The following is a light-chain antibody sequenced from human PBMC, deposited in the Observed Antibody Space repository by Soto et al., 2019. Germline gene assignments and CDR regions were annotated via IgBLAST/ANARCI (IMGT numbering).Light chain of an antibody. V-gene: IGKV3-11*01. Sequence: EIVLTQSPATLSLSPGERATLSCGASRSVSSYLAWYQQKPGQAPRLLIYYASYRATGIPARFSGSGSGTDVTLTISSLRPEDFAVYYCQHRSDWPPRLTFGGGTKVEIK. CDR3: QHRSDWPPRLT. CDR2: YAS. J-gene: IGKJ4*02. CDR1: RSVSSY.